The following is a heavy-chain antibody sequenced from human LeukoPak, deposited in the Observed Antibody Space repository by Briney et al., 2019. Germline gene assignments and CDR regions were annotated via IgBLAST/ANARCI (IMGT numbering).Heavy chain of an antibody. CDR3: AKGTVTPAGTGDYFDY. CDR2: ISGTSATR. D-gene: IGHD6-13*01. CDR1: GFAFSDYY. V-gene: IGHV3-11*01. J-gene: IGHJ4*02. Sequence: SGGSLRLSCTASGFAFSDYYMGWIRKAPGKGLEWLAYISGTSATRHYADSVKGRFSISRDNSKNTVYLQMNSLRADDTAVYYCAKGTVTPAGTGDYFDYWGQGTLVTVSS.